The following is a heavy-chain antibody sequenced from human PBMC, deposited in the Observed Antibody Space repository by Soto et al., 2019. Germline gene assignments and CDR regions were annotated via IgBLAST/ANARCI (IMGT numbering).Heavy chain of an antibody. Sequence: NPSETLSLTCTVSGGSISSYYWSWIRQPPGKGLEWIAYINYSGSTNYNPSLKSRVTISVDTSKNQFSLKLSSVTAADTAVYYCAREFEGGVKFDPWGQGTMVTVYS. V-gene: IGHV4-59*01. D-gene: IGHD3-16*01. J-gene: IGHJ5*02. CDR1: GGSISSYY. CDR3: AREFEGGVKFDP. CDR2: INYSGST.